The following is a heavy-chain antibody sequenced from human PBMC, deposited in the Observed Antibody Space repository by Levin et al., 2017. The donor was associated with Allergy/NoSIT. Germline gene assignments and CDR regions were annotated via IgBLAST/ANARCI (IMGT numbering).Heavy chain of an antibody. CDR1: GYSFTSYW. Sequence: GESLKISCKGSGYSFTSYWIGWVRQMPGKGLEWMGIIYPGDSDTRYSPSFQGQVTISADKSISTAYLQWSSLKASDTAMYYCARGLTYYYGSGSYYPLARDFDYWGQGTLVTVSS. V-gene: IGHV5-51*01. CDR2: IYPGDSDT. CDR3: ARGLTYYYGSGSYYPLARDFDY. D-gene: IGHD3-10*01. J-gene: IGHJ4*02.